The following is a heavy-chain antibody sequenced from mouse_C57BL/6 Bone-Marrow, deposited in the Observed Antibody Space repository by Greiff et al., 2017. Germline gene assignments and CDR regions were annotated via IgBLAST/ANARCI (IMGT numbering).Heavy chain of an antibody. CDR2: INPNNGGT. Sequence: EVQLQQSGPELVKPGASVKISCKASGYTFTDYYMNWVKQSHGKSLEWIGDINPNNGGTSYNQKFKGKATLTVDKSSSTAYMELRSLTSEDSAVYYCARDYNAMDYWGQGTSVTVSS. CDR3: ARDYNAMDY. V-gene: IGHV1-26*01. CDR1: GYTFTDYY. D-gene: IGHD2-12*01. J-gene: IGHJ4*01.